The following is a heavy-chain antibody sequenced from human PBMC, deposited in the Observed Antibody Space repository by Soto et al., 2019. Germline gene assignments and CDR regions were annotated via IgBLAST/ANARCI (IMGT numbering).Heavy chain of an antibody. CDR2: INTDGIST. V-gene: IGHV3-74*03. Sequence: EVQLVESGGGLVQPGGSLRLSCAASGFSFSSYWMHWVRQAPGTGLVWVSRINTDGISTMYADSVEGRFTISRDNKNTLYLQMNSLRAEDTAMYYCAKELGVGVYGFDFWGQGTMVTVSS. J-gene: IGHJ3*01. CDR1: GFSFSSYW. D-gene: IGHD1-26*01. CDR3: AKELGVGVYGFDF.